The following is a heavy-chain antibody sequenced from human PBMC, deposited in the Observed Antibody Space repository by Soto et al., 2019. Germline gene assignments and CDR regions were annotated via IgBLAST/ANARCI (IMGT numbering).Heavy chain of an antibody. CDR2: ISYDGSNK. V-gene: IGHV3-30*18. CDR3: AKERNVDTARAGDMDG. Sequence: GGSLRLSCAASGFTFSSYGMHWVRQAPGKGLEWVAVISYDGSNKYYADSVKGRFTISRDNSKNTLYLQMNSLRAEDTAVYYCAKERNVDTARAGDMDGWGQGTTVTVSS. J-gene: IGHJ6*02. D-gene: IGHD5-18*01. CDR1: GFTFSSYG.